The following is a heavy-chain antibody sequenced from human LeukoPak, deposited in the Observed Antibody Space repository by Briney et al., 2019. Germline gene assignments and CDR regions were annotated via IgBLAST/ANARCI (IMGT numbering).Heavy chain of an antibody. Sequence: SETLSLTCTVSGGSISSGDYYWSWIRQPPGKGLEWIGYIYYSGSTYYNPSLKSRVTISVDTSKNQFSLKLSSVTAAETAVYYCASLISVRGVIIDYWGQGTLVTVSS. D-gene: IGHD3-10*01. CDR2: IYYSGST. CDR1: GGSISSGDYY. CDR3: ASLISVRGVIIDY. J-gene: IGHJ4*02. V-gene: IGHV4-30-4*01.